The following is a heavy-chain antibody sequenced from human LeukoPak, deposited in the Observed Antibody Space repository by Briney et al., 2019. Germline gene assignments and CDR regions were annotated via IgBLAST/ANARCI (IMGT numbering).Heavy chain of an antibody. V-gene: IGHV3-21*01. Sequence: GGSLRLSCAASGFTFSSYEMNWVRQAPGKGLEWVSGISSSSTYTKYADSVKGRFTISRDNAKTSVYLQMDSLRAEDTAVYYCAKVGTGNQYGSGDFDLWGQGILVTVSS. CDR3: AKVGTGNQYGSGDFDL. CDR2: ISSSSTYT. CDR1: GFTFSSYE. J-gene: IGHJ4*02. D-gene: IGHD3-10*01.